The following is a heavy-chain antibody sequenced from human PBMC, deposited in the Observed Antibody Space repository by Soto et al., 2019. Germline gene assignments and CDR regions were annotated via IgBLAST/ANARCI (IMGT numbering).Heavy chain of an antibody. V-gene: IGHV1-18*01. D-gene: IGHD1-26*01. Sequence: ASVKVSCKASGYTFTSYGISWVRQAPGQGLESMGWISAYNDNTNYAQKHQGRVTMTTDTSTSTAYMELRSLRSDYSVVYFFARVKPGIVGDDDYYYYALDVWGEGTTVTVSS. CDR1: GYTFTSYG. J-gene: IGHJ6*04. CDR2: ISAYNDNT. CDR3: ARVKPGIVGDDDYYYYALDV.